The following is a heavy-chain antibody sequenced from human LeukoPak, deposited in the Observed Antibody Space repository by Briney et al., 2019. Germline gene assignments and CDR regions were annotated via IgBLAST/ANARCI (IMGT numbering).Heavy chain of an antibody. V-gene: IGHV3-23*01. Sequence: GRSLRLSCVASGFTFSSYAMSWVRQAPGKGLEWVSAISGSGDGTFYADFVKGRFTISRDNANSTLYLQMDSLTAEDTAVYYCAKVTWGSGLNDYWGQGTLVTVPS. CDR2: ISGSGDGT. D-gene: IGHD6-19*01. J-gene: IGHJ4*02. CDR1: GFTFSSYA. CDR3: AKVTWGSGLNDY.